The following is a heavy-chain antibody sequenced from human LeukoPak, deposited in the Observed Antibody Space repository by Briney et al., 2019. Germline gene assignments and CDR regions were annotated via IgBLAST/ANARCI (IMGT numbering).Heavy chain of an antibody. J-gene: IGHJ4*02. D-gene: IGHD1-7*01. Sequence: PGRSLRLSCAASGFTFSSYAMHWVRQAPGKGLEWVSAISGSGGSTYYADSVKGRFTISRDNSKNTLYLQMNSLRAEDTAVYYCAREEYNWNYGLDYWGQGTLVTVSS. CDR1: GFTFSSYA. V-gene: IGHV3-23*01. CDR2: ISGSGGST. CDR3: AREEYNWNYGLDY.